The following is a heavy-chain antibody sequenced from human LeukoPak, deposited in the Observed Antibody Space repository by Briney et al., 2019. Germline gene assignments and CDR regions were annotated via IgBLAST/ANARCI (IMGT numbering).Heavy chain of an antibody. Sequence: SETLSLTCTVSGGSVSSGSYYWSWIRQPPGKGLEWIGYIDYSGSTNYNPSLKSRVTISVDTSKNQFSLKLSSVTAADTAVYSCASRSSGYYYGMDVWGQGTTVTVSS. CDR3: ASRSSGYYYGMDV. D-gene: IGHD6-6*01. CDR1: GGSVSSGSYY. J-gene: IGHJ6*02. V-gene: IGHV4-61*01. CDR2: IDYSGST.